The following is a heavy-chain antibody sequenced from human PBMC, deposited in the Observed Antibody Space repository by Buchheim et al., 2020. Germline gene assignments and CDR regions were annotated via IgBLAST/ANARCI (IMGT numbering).Heavy chain of an antibody. CDR1: GGSISSYY. J-gene: IGHJ4*02. V-gene: IGHV4-59*01. D-gene: IGHD3-3*01. CDR3: ARAHGTIFGVVDFDY. Sequence: QVQLQESGPGLVKPSETLSLTCTVSGGSISSYYWSWIRQPPGKGLEWIGYIYYSGSTNYNPSLKSRVTISVDTSKNQFSLKLSSVTAADTAVYYCARAHGTIFGVVDFDYWGQGTL. CDR2: IYYSGST.